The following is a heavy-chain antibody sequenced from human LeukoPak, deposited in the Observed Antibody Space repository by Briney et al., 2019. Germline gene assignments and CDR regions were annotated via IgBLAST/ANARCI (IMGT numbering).Heavy chain of an antibody. CDR3: ARQVGSSGYH. CDR1: GVYINNNNNY. V-gene: IGHV4-39*01. J-gene: IGHJ4*02. Sequence: PSETLCLTCTVSGVYINNNNNYWAWFRQPPGKGLEWIGNIYYSGTTYYNPSLKSRVTISVDTSNNQFSLKLTSVTAADTAVYYCARQVGSSGYHLGQGTLVTVSS. D-gene: IGHD3-22*01. CDR2: IYYSGTT.